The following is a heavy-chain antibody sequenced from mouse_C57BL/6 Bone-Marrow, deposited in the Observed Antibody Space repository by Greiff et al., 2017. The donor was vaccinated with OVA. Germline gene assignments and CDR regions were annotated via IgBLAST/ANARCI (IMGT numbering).Heavy chain of an antibody. Sequence: EVQLQQSGPELVKPGASVKISCKASGYSFTGYYMNWVKQSPEKSLEWIGEINPSTGGTTYNQKFKAKATLTVDKSSSTAYMKLKSLTSEDYSVYYCARGGTSPFAYWGQGTLVTVSA. V-gene: IGHV1-42*01. J-gene: IGHJ3*01. CDR3: ARGGTSPFAY. CDR1: GYSFTGYY. CDR2: INPSTGGT. D-gene: IGHD4-1*01.